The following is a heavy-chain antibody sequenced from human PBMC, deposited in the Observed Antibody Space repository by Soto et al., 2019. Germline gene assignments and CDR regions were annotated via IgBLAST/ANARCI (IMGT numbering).Heavy chain of an antibody. CDR3: ARVDIVVVPAATNWFDP. Sequence: ASVKVSCKASGYTFTSDGISWVRQAPGQGLEWMGWISAYNGNTNYAQKLQGRVTMTTDTSTSTAYMELRSLRSDDTAVYYCARVDIVVVPAATNWFDPWGQGTLVTVS. V-gene: IGHV1-18*04. CDR2: ISAYNGNT. J-gene: IGHJ5*02. CDR1: GYTFTSDG. D-gene: IGHD2-2*01.